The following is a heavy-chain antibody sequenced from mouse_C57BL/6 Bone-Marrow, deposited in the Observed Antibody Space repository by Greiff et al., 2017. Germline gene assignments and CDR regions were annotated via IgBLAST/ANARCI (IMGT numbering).Heavy chain of an antibody. Sequence: EVQLVESGGGLVQPGESLKLSCESNDYEFPSHDMPWVRKTPGKRLELVAVINSDGGSTYYPDTMERRFIISRDNTKTTLYLQMSSLRSEDADLYYCSRHDYYGNFVWLAYWGQGTLVTVSA. CDR2: INSDGGST. CDR1: DYEFPSHD. J-gene: IGHJ3*01. D-gene: IGHD2-1*01. V-gene: IGHV5-2*01. CDR3: SRHDYYGNFVWLAY.